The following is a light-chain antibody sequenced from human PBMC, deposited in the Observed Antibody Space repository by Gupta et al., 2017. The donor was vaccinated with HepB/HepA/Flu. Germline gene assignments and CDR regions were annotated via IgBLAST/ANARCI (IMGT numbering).Light chain of an antibody. J-gene: IGKJ4*01. V-gene: IGKV3-15*01. Sequence: EIVMTQSRATLSAPPGGRATLSCRASQGVRSNLAWYQQKRGQPPRLLIYGASTRATGIPARFSGSGSGTEFTLTISSLQSEDFAIYYCQQYNKWPPLTFGGGTKVEIK. CDR2: GAS. CDR3: QQYNKWPPLT. CDR1: QGVRSN.